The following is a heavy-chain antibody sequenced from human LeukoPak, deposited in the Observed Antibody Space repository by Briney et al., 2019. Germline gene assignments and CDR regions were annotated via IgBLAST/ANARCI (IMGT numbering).Heavy chain of an antibody. V-gene: IGHV1-69*13. Sequence: ASVKVSCKASGGTFSSYAISWVRQAPGQGLEWMGGIIPIFGTANYAQKFQGRVTITADEPTSTAYMELSSLRSEDTAVYYCARSGYGGNSGDYFDYWGQGTLVTVSS. CDR3: ARSGYGGNSGDYFDY. CDR1: GGTFSSYA. CDR2: IIPIFGTA. D-gene: IGHD4-23*01. J-gene: IGHJ4*02.